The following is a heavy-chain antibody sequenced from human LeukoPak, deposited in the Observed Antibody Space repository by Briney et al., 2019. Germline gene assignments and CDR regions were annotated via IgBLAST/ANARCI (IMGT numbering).Heavy chain of an antibody. CDR3: ARDLGY. J-gene: IGHJ4*02. V-gene: IGHV4-34*01. CDR2: INHSGST. Sequence: SETLSLTCAVYGGSFSGYYWSWIRQPPGKGLEWIGEINHSGSTNYNPSLKSRVTISVDTSKNQFSLKLSSVTAADTAVYYCARDLGYWGQGTLVTVSS. CDR1: GGSFSGYY.